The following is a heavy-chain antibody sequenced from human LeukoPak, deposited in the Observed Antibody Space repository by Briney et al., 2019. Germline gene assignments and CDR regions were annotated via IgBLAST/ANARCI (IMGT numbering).Heavy chain of an antibody. V-gene: IGHV4-59*08. CDR1: GGSISSYY. CDR3: ARQTGYSSSWYGESWFDP. J-gene: IGHJ5*02. D-gene: IGHD6-13*01. Sequence: SETLSLTCTVSGGSISSYYWSWIRQPAGKGLEWIGSIYHSGSTYYNPSLKSRVTISVDTSKNQFSLKLSSVTAADTAVYYCARQTGYSSSWYGESWFDPWGQGTLVTVSS. CDR2: IYHSGST.